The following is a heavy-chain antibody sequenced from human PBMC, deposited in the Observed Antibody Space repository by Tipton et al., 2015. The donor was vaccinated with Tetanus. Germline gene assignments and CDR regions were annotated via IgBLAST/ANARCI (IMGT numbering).Heavy chain of an antibody. D-gene: IGHD4-17*01. J-gene: IGHJ3*01. CDR3: ARPSTTVTPRAFDV. CDR1: GASMSSSSYY. V-gene: IGHV4-39*01. Sequence: TLSLTCNVSGASMSSSSYYWDWIRQPPGKGLEWIGSIYYGGSSYYNPSLESRVTISLDTSKNRFSLKSTSVTAADAAVYYCARPSTTVTPRAFDVWGQGTMVTVSS. CDR2: IYYGGSS.